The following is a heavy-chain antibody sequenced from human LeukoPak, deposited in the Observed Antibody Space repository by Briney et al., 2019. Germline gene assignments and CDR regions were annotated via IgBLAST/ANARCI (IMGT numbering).Heavy chain of an antibody. CDR1: GFSFSTYA. CDR2: TTDDGGST. J-gene: IGHJ4*02. CDR3: ARDVSMDIGGSDC. D-gene: IGHD2-2*03. Sequence: GGSLRLSCAAPGFSFSTYAMTWLRQAPGKGLEWVSTTTDDGGSTHYADAVKGRLTMSRDNSKNTLYLQLNSLRAEDTAVYYCARDVSMDIGGSDCWGPGTLVTVSS. V-gene: IGHV3-23*01.